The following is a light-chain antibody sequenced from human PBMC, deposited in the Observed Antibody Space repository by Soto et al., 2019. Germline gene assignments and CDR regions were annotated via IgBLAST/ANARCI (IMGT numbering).Light chain of an antibody. Sequence: QSALTQSASVSGSPGQSITISCTGTSSDVGGYNYVSWYQQHPGKAPKLIIYDVSNRPSGVSTRFSGSKSGNTASLTISGLQAEDEAYYSSSSYTSTNSRVFGGGTKVTVL. CDR1: SSDVGGYNY. J-gene: IGLJ3*02. CDR2: DVS. V-gene: IGLV2-14*01. CDR3: SSYTSTNSRV.